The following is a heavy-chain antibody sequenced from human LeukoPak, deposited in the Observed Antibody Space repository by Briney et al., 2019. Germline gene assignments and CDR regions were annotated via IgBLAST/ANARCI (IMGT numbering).Heavy chain of an antibody. CDR2: INLNNDET. CDR1: GYTFTDYY. J-gene: IGHJ5*02. D-gene: IGHD3-9*01. V-gene: IGHV1-2*02. Sequence: ASVKVSCKASGYTFTDYYIHWVRQAPGQGLEWMGWINLNNDETFYAQNFQDRVTMTGDTSISTAYLELSSLRSDDTAVFYCARSYFDVLTNYYVWLAPWGQGTLVTVST. CDR3: ARSYFDVLTNYYVWLAP.